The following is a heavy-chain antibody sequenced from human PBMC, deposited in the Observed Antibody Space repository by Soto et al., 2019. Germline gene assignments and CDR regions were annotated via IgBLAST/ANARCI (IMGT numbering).Heavy chain of an antibody. CDR1: GSTFIVYA. CDR3: ARCYCSVGSCYTCWHFDL. J-gene: IGHJ2*01. D-gene: IGHD2-15*01. CDR2: IGPYEGVT. Sequence: QVHLVQSGAGVKKPGASVRFSCRASGSTFIVYAITWVRQAPGQGLEWMGWIGPYEGVTNHAQTFQGRVTMTVDTSTTTADMELRSLRSDDTALYYCARCYCSVGSCYTCWHFDLWGPGTLVTVTA. V-gene: IGHV1-18*01.